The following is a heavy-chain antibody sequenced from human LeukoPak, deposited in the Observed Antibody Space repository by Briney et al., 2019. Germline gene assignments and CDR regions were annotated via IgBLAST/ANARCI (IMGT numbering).Heavy chain of an antibody. CDR2: IYYSGST. J-gene: IGHJ5*02. V-gene: IGHV4-39*01. Sequence: KPSETLSLTCTVSGDSISSNSHYWGWIRQPPGKGLEWIGSIYYSGSTYYNPSLKSRVTISIDTSKNQFSLKLSSVTAADTAVYYCAVRGDWFDPWGQGTLVTVSS. CDR1: GDSISSNSHY. D-gene: IGHD1-26*01. CDR3: AVRGDWFDP.